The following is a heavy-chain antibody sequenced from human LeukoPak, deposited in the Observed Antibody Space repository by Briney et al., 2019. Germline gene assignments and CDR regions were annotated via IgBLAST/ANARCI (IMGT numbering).Heavy chain of an antibody. V-gene: IGHV4-59*01. D-gene: IGHD3-10*01. CDR2: IYYSGST. Sequence: ASETLSLTCTVSGGSISSYYWSWIRQPAGKGLEWIGYIYYSGSTNYNPSLKSRVTISVDTSKNQFSLKLTSVTAADTAVYYCARDYSGSNAFDIWGQGTMVTVSS. CDR1: GGSISSYY. CDR3: ARDYSGSNAFDI. J-gene: IGHJ3*02.